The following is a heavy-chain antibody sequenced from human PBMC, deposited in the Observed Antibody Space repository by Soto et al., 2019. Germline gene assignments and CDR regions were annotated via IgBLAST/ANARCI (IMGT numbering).Heavy chain of an antibody. CDR2: IYYSGST. CDR3: ARHNGSGSYYYYYYYYGMDV. Sequence: SETLSLTCTVSGSSISSSSYYWGWIRQPPGKGLEWIGSIYYSGSTYYNPSLKSRVTISVDTSKNQFSLKLSSVTAADTAVYYCARHNGSGSYYYYYYYYGMDVWGQGTTVTVSS. J-gene: IGHJ6*02. D-gene: IGHD3-10*01. V-gene: IGHV4-39*01. CDR1: GSSISSSSYY.